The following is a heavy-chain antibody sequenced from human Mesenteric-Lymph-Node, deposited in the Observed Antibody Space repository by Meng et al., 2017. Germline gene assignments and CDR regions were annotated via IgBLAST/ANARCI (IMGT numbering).Heavy chain of an antibody. J-gene: IGHJ3*02. CDR3: ARDCGGDCYSRGAFDI. CDR2: INPNSGGT. D-gene: IGHD2-21*02. V-gene: IGHV1-2*06. CDR1: GYTFTAYY. Sequence: ASVKVSCKASGYTFTAYYIHWVRQAPGQGLEWMGRINPNSGGTNYAQKFQGRVTMTRDTSISTAYMELSSLRSEDTAVYYCARDCGGDCYSRGAFDIWGQGTMVTVSS.